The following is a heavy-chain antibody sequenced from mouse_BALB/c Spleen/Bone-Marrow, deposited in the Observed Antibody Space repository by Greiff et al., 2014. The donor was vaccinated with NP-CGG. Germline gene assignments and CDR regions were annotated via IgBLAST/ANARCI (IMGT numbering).Heavy chain of an antibody. Sequence: VQLVESGPELVKPGASVRISCKASGYTFTSYYIHWVKQRPGQGLEWIGWIYPGNVNTKYNEKFKGKATLTADKSSSTAYMQLSSLTSEDSAVYFCARGNGGAWFAYWGQGTLVTVSA. CDR3: ARGNGGAWFAY. V-gene: IGHV1S56*01. CDR2: IYPGNVNT. J-gene: IGHJ3*01. CDR1: GYTFTSYY.